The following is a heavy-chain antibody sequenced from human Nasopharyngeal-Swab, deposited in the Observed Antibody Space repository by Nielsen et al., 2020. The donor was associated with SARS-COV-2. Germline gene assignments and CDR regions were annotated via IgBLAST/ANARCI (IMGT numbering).Heavy chain of an antibody. V-gene: IGHV3-33*01. CDR3: ARDSITGTKGYYYMDV. J-gene: IGHJ6*03. CDR2: IWYDGSNK. Sequence: WIRQPPGKGLEWVAVIWYDGSNKYYADSVKGRFTISRDNSKNTLYLQMNSLRAEDTAVYYCARDSITGTKGYYYMDVWGKGTTVTVSS. D-gene: IGHD1-14*01.